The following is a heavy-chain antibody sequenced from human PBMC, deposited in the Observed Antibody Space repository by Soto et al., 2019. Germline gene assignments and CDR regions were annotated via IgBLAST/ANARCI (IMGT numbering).Heavy chain of an antibody. J-gene: IGHJ4*02. CDR3: ARTTYYNFWRIDY. CDR1: GGSISSGDFF. D-gene: IGHD3-3*01. V-gene: IGHV4-30-4*01. Sequence: PSETLSLTCTVSGGSISSGDFFWTWIRQSPGKGLEWIGYTHPSGVPYYNPSLKSRLTISRDTSKNQFSLTLSSVTAADTAVYYCARTTYYNFWRIDYWGQGTLVTVSS. CDR2: THPSGVP.